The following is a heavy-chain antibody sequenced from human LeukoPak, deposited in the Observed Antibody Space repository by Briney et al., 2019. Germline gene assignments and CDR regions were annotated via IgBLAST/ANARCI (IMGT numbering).Heavy chain of an antibody. V-gene: IGHV4-39*07. CDR1: PGSISTTTYY. CDR2: IAYTGTA. D-gene: IGHD2-8*02. Sequence: SETLSLTCTVSPGSISTTTYYWGWIRQPPGKGLEWIGTIAYTGTASYNPSLESRITLSRDTSKNQVSLKLSSVTAADTAVYYCAGDRNNRYWFYYWGQGTLVTVSS. J-gene: IGHJ4*02. CDR3: AGDRNNRYWFYY.